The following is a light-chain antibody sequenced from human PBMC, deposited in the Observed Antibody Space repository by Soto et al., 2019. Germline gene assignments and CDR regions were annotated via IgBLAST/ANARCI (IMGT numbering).Light chain of an antibody. Sequence: EIVLTQSPAPLSLSPGEGATLSCRSSQSVSSSHLAWYQHKPGQAPRLIIYAASSRATGSPDRFSGGGSGTDCTLTISRLEPEDVAVYYCQQYGYSPITFGQGTRLEIK. J-gene: IGKJ5*01. V-gene: IGKV3-20*01. CDR3: QQYGYSPIT. CDR2: AAS. CDR1: QSVSSSH.